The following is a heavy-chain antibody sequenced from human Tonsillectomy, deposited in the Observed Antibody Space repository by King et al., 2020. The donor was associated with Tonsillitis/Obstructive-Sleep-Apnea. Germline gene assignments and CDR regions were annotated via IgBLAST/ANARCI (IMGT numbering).Heavy chain of an antibody. CDR1: GFTFDDYA. CDR2: ISWNSGSI. D-gene: IGHD6-13*01. J-gene: IGHJ2*01. V-gene: IGHV3-9*01. CDR3: AGGYSTPRGYFDL. Sequence: QLVQSGGGLVQPGRSLRLSCAASGFTFDDYAMHWVRQAPGKGLEWVSGISWNSGSIGYADSVKGRFTISRDNAKNSLYLQMNSLRAEDTALYYCAGGYSTPRGYFDLWGRGTLVTVSS.